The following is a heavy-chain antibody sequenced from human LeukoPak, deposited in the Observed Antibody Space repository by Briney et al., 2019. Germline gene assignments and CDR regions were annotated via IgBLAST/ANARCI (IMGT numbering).Heavy chain of an antibody. CDR2: IYYSGST. V-gene: IGHV4-59*01. CDR3: ASLAADYYYYGMDV. D-gene: IGHD6-19*01. CDR1: GGSISSYY. Sequence: SETLSPTCTVSGGSISSYYWSWTRQPPGKGLEWIEYIYYSGSTNYNPSLKSRVTISVDTSKNQFSLKLSSVTAADTAVYYCASLAADYYYYGMDVWGQGTTVTVSS. J-gene: IGHJ6*02.